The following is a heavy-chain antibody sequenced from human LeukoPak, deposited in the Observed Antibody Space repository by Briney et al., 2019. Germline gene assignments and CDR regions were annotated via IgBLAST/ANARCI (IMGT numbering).Heavy chain of an antibody. CDR1: GFTFSSYG. J-gene: IGHJ2*01. Sequence: GRSLRLSCAASGFTFSSYGMHWVRQAPGKGLEWVAVISYDGSNKYYADSVKGRFTISRDNSKNTLYLQMNSLRAEDTALYYCAKKLAMVPTPWYFDLWGRGTLVTVSS. D-gene: IGHD3-10*01. V-gene: IGHV3-30*18. CDR3: AKKLAMVPTPWYFDL. CDR2: ISYDGSNK.